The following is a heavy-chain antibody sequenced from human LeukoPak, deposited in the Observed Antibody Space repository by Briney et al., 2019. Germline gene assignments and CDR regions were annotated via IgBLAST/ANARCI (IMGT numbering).Heavy chain of an antibody. CDR1: GGSISSYY. V-gene: IGHV4-59*01. CDR2: IYYSGST. CDR3: ARSIAVAYYYFDY. Sequence: PSETLSLTCTVSGGSISSYYWSWIRQPPGKGLEWIGYIYYSGSTNYNPSLKSRVTISVDTSKNQFSLKLSSVTAADTAVYCCARSIAVAYYYFDYWGQGTLVTVSS. J-gene: IGHJ4*02. D-gene: IGHD6-19*01.